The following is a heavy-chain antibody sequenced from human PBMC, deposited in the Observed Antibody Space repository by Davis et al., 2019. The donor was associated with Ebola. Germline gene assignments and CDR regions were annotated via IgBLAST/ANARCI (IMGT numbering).Heavy chain of an antibody. D-gene: IGHD3-22*01. CDR2: ISGSGGST. CDR1: GFTFSSYA. Sequence: PGGSLRLSCAASGFTFSSYAMSWVRQAPGKGLEWVSAISGSGGSTYYADSVKGRFTISRDNAKNSLYLQMNSLRAEDTAVYYCASDSDDITMIVVVPSDYFDYWGQGTLVTVSS. CDR3: ASDSDDITMIVVVPSDYFDY. J-gene: IGHJ4*02. V-gene: IGHV3-23*01.